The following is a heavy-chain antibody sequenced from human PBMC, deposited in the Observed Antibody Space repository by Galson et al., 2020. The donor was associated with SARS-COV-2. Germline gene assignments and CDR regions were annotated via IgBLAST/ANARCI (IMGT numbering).Heavy chain of an antibody. CDR2: IYPGDSDT. CDR3: ARSVVVPAAKFFYYYGMDV. D-gene: IGHD2-2*01. J-gene: IGHJ6*02. CDR1: GYSFTSYW. V-gene: IGHV5-51*01. Sequence: TGGSLRLSCKGSGYSFTSYWIGWVRQMPGKGLEWMGIIYPGDSDTRYSPSFQGQVTISADKSISTAYLQWSSLKASDTAMYYCARSVVVPAAKFFYYYGMDVWGQVTTVTVSS.